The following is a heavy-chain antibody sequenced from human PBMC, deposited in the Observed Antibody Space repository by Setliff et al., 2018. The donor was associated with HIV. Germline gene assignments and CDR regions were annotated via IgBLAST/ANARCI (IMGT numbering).Heavy chain of an antibody. CDR3: AREGATTAGFDI. J-gene: IGHJ3*02. V-gene: IGHV3-74*01. D-gene: IGHD6-19*01. Sequence: GGSLRLSCGASGFTFTNYWMHWIRQVPGKGLVWVSRINYDRITTSYADSVQGRFTISRDNAKNTVYLQMNSLRVDDTAIYYCAREGATTAGFDIWGHGTMVT. CDR2: INYDRITT. CDR1: GFTFTNYW.